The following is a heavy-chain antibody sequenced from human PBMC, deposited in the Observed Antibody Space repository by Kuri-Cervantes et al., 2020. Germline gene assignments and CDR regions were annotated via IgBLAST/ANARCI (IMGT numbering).Heavy chain of an antibody. CDR2: IYTSGST. CDR3: ARPQGNSVVAFDI. D-gene: IGHD2-15*01. V-gene: IGHV4-61*02. CDR1: GGSISSGSYY. J-gene: IGHJ3*02. Sequence: SETLSPTCTVSGGSISSGSYYWSWIRQPAGKGLEWIGRIYTSGSTNHNPSLKSRVAISVDTSKNQFSLKLTSVTAADTAVYYCARPQGNSVVAFDIWGQGTMVTVSS.